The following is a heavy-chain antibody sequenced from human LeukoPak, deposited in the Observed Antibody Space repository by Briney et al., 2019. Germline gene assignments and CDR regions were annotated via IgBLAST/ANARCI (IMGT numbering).Heavy chain of an antibody. J-gene: IGHJ6*02. V-gene: IGHV5-51*01. Sequence: PGESLKISCKGSGYNFINYWIAWVRQMPGQGLECMGIIYPGDSDTRYSPSFQGQVTISADKSISTAYLQWSRLKASDTAMYYCARPTMVGGAGYYYGLDVWGQGTTVTVSS. CDR3: ARPTMVGGAGYYYGLDV. CDR1: GYNFINYW. CDR2: IYPGDSDT. D-gene: IGHD4-23*01.